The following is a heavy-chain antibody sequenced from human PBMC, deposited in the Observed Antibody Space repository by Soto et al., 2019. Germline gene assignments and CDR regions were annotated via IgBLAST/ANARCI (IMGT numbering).Heavy chain of an antibody. CDR1: GFIFTSYS. CDR3: ARDRSADRFVQYFQH. J-gene: IGHJ1*01. CDR2: ISSGSDSI. V-gene: IGHV3-21*01. Sequence: GGSLRLSCAASGFIFTSYSMVWVRLAPGKGLGWVASISSGSDSIFYADSVKGRFTVSRDNAKKSLFLQMNNLRAEDTAVYFCARDRSADRFVQYFQHWGQGTQVTVSS. D-gene: IGHD6-19*01.